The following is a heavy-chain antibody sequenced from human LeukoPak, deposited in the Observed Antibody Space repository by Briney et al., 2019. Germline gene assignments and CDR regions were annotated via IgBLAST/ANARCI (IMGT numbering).Heavy chain of an antibody. CDR2: INGDGSST. CDR3: ARDFSPNYDSSGYYYELSAFDI. D-gene: IGHD3-22*01. J-gene: IGHJ3*02. CDR1: GFTCSSYW. V-gene: IGHV3-74*01. Sequence: GGSLRLSCAASGFTCSSYWMHLVRQAPGKGLVWVSRINGDGSSTSYADSVKGRFTISRDNAKNTLYPQMNSLRAEDTAVYYCARDFSPNYDSSGYYYELSAFDIWGQGTMVTVSS.